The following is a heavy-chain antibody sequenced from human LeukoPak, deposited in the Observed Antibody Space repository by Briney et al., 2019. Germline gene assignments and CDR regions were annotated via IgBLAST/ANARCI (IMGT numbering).Heavy chain of an antibody. CDR3: ARGGIVVDPAAWNV. CDR1: GGSVSSTSYY. V-gene: IGHV4-39*07. D-gene: IGHD2-2*01. Sequence: SETLSLTCTVSGGSVSSTSYYWGRIRQPPGKGLEWIGSISYSGSTYYNPSLKSRVTISVDRSKNQFSLNLSSVTAADTAVYYCARGGIVVDPAAWNVWGQGTMVTVSS. J-gene: IGHJ3*01. CDR2: ISYSGST.